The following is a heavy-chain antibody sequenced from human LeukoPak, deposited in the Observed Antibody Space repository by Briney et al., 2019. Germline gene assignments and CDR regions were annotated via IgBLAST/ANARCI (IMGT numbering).Heavy chain of an antibody. J-gene: IGHJ5*02. CDR2: IYPGDSDT. CDR3: ARQSALVGATIP. CDR1: GSSFTTYW. V-gene: IGHV5-51*01. Sequence: TGESLNISCKGSGSSFTTYWIGWVRQMPGKGLEWMGIIYPGDSDTRYSPSFQGQVTISADKSISTAYLQGSSLKASDTAMYYCARQSALVGATIPWGQGTLVTVSS. D-gene: IGHD1-26*01.